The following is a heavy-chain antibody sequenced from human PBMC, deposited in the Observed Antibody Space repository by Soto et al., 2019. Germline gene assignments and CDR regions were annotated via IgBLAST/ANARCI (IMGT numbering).Heavy chain of an antibody. Sequence: QLQLLESGSGLVKPSQTLSLTCAVSGGSISSGGYSWGWIRQPPGKGLEWIGYIYHSVSTYYNPSLKCRVTISVDRSKNMFSLRLSSVTAADTAVYSCARVPDYWGQGTLVTVSS. V-gene: IGHV4-30-2*01. CDR1: GGSISSGGYS. J-gene: IGHJ4*02. CDR2: IYHSVST. CDR3: ARVPDY.